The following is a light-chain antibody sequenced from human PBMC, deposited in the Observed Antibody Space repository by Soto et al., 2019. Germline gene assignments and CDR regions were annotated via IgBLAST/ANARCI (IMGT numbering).Light chain of an antibody. V-gene: IGLV3-21*04. J-gene: IGLJ2*01. CDR2: YDS. CDR3: QVWDSSSDRGV. Sequence: SYELTQPPSVSVAPGKTARITCGGHNIGSKSVHWYQQKPGQAPVLVIYYDSDRPSGIPERFSGSNSGNTATLTISRVEAGDEADYYCQVWDSSSDRGVFGGGTKLTVL. CDR1: NIGSKS.